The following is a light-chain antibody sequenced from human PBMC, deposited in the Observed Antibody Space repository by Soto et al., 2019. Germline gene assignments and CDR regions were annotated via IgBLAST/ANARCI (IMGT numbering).Light chain of an antibody. CDR2: DVS. CDR1: SSDVGAYNY. CDR3: SSYGGGDTFHVI. V-gene: IGLV2-8*01. Sequence: QSALTQPPSASGSPGQSVTISCTGTSSDVGAYNYVSWYQQYTGKAPKLMIYDVSKRPSGVPDRFSGSKSDNTASLTVSGLRADDEAVYYCSSYGGGDTFHVIFGGGTKLTVL. J-gene: IGLJ2*01.